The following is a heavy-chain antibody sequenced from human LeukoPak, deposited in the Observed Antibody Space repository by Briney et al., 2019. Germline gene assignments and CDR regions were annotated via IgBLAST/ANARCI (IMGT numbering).Heavy chain of an antibody. CDR1: GGSISSSSYY. V-gene: IGHV4-39*07. Sequence: PSETLSLTCTVSGGSISSSSYYWGWIRQPPGKGLEWIGSIYYSGSTYYNPSLKSRVTISVDTSKNQFSLKLSSVTAADTAVYYCARDVIAAAGENLDYWGQGTLVTVSS. CDR3: ARDVIAAAGENLDY. CDR2: IYYSGST. D-gene: IGHD6-13*01. J-gene: IGHJ4*02.